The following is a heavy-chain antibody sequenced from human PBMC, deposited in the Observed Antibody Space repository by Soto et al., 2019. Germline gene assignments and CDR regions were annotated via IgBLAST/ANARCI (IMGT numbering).Heavy chain of an antibody. D-gene: IGHD5-12*01. CDR2: IDPSDSYP. CDR3: ARHGGGYVGSGDYANQAFDS. V-gene: IGHV5-10-1*01. Sequence: GASLKISCEGSGYSFTSNWISWVRLMPGKGLEWMGRIDPSDSYPNYSPFFEGHVTISVDRSVNTAHLQWSSLSASDTAIYYCARHGGGYVGSGDYANQAFDSWGQGTLVTVSS. J-gene: IGHJ4*02. CDR1: GYSFTSNW.